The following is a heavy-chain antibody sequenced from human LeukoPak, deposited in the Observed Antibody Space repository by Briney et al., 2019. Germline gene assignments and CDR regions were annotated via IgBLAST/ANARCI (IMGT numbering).Heavy chain of an antibody. V-gene: IGHV1-69*13. CDR1: GGTFSSYA. CDR3: ARSRYYGSGIELDY. Sequence: SVKVSCKASGGTFSSYAISWVRQAPGQGLEWMGGIIPIFGTANYAQKFQGRVTITADESTSTAYMELSSLRSEDTAVYYCARSRYYGSGIELDYWGQGTLVTVSS. CDR2: IIPIFGTA. D-gene: IGHD3-10*01. J-gene: IGHJ4*02.